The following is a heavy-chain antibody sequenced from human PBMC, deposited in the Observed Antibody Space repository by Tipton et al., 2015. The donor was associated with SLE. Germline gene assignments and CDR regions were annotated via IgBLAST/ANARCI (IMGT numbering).Heavy chain of an antibody. D-gene: IGHD4-11*01. CDR2: IYSSGST. CDR3: ARETTSGAFDI. J-gene: IGHJ3*02. CDR1: GFTFNDYA. V-gene: IGHV3-53*05. Sequence: GSLRLSCVASGFTFNDYAMHWVRQAPGRGLEWVSVIYSSGSTDYADSVKGRFTISRDKSKNTLFLQMNSLRIEDTAVYFCARETTSGAFDIWGQGTLVTVSS.